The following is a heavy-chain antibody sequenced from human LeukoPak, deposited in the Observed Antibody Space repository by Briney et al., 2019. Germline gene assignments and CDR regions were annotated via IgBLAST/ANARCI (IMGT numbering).Heavy chain of an antibody. D-gene: IGHD5-18*01. V-gene: IGHV3-30-3*01. CDR3: AREISGYSYYFDC. CDR2: ISYDGSNK. Sequence: GGSLRLSCAASGFTFSSYAMHWVRQAPGKGLEWVAVISYDGSNKYYADSVKGRFTISRDNSKNTLYLQMNSLRAEDTAVYYCAREISGYSYYFDCWGQGTLVTVSS. J-gene: IGHJ4*02. CDR1: GFTFSSYA.